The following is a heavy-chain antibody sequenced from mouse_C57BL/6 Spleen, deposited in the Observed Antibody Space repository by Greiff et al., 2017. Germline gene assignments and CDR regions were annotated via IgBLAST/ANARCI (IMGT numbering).Heavy chain of an antibody. Sequence: QVQLQQSGAELVRPGASVKLSCKASGYTFTDYYINWVKQRPGQGLEWIARIYPGSGTTYYNEKFKGKATLTAEKSSSTAYMQLSSLTSEDSAVYFCARREVAGGFDYWGQGTTLTVSS. D-gene: IGHD4-1*01. CDR2: IYPGSGTT. V-gene: IGHV1-76*01. J-gene: IGHJ2*01. CDR1: GYTFTDYY. CDR3: ARREVAGGFDY.